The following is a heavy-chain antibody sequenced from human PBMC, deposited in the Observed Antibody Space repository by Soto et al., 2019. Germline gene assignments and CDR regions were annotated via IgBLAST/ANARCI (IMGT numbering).Heavy chain of an antibody. J-gene: IGHJ5*01. Sequence: SETLSLTCTVSGGSISSYYWSWIRQPPGKGLEWIGYIYYSGSTNYNPSLKSRVTISVDTSKNQFSLKLSSVTAADTAVYYCAVKGPAGAKIDPLGLGNPVTISS. V-gene: IGHV4-59*08. CDR3: AVKGPAGAKIDP. CDR1: GGSISSYY. CDR2: IYYSGST. D-gene: IGHD6-19*01.